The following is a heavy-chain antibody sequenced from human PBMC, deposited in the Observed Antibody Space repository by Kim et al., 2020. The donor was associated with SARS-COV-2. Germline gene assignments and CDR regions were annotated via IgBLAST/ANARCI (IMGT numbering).Heavy chain of an antibody. D-gene: IGHD2-2*01. CDR3: AREDCSSTSCYLYYYYYMDV. CDR1: GFTFSSYS. V-gene: IGHV3-21*01. CDR2: ISSSSSYI. J-gene: IGHJ6*03. Sequence: GGSLRLSCAASGFTFSSYSMNWVRQAPGKGLEWVSSISSSSSYIYYADSVKGRFTISRDNAKNSLYQQMNSLRAEDTAVYYCAREDCSSTSCYLYYYYYMDVWGKGTTVTVSS.